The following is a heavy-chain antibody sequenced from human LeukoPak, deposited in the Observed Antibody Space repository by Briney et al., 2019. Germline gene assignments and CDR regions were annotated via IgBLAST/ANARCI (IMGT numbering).Heavy chain of an antibody. CDR3: ATVSYQPTGRGGFDP. CDR1: GYTFTDYY. CDR2: VDPEDGET. V-gene: IGHV1-69-2*01. Sequence: GASVKVSCKASGYTFTDYYMHWVQQAPGKGLEWMGRVDPEDGETIYAEKFQGRVTITADTSTDTAYMELSSLRSEDTAVYYCATVSYQPTGRGGFDPWGQGTLVTVSS. D-gene: IGHD2-2*01. J-gene: IGHJ5*02.